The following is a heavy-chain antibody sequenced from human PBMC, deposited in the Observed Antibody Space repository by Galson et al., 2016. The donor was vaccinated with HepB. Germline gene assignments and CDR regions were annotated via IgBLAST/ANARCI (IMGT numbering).Heavy chain of an antibody. CDR3: TRDRYSSSSNYYYGMDV. Sequence: CAISGDSVSSNSAAWNWIRQSPSRGLEWLGRTYHRSRWYNEYAISVKSRISINSDTPRNQFSLQLNSVIPDDTAVYYCTRDRYSSSSNYYYGMDVWGQGTTVTVSS. J-gene: IGHJ6*02. V-gene: IGHV6-1*01. CDR1: GDSVSSNSAA. CDR2: TYHRSRWYN. D-gene: IGHD6-13*01.